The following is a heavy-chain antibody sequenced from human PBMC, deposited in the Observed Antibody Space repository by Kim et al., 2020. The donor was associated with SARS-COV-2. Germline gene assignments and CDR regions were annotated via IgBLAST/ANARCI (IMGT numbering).Heavy chain of an antibody. D-gene: IGHD6-19*01. CDR1: GFTLSSYA. CDR2: INGTGGNT. CDR3: AKDPFSNSRGGLRW. J-gene: IGHJ1*01. V-gene: IGHV3-23*01. Sequence: GGSLRLSCEASGFTLSSYAMSWVRQAPGKGLEWVSAINGTGGNTYYADSVRGRFTISRDISKNTLYLQMNSLRVEDTAVYYCAKDPFSNSRGGLRWWGPG.